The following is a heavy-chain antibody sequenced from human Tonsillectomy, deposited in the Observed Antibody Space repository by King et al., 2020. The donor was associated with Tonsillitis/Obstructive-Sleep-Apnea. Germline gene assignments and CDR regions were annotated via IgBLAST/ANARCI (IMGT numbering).Heavy chain of an antibody. CDR2: IIPILDIA. V-gene: IGHV1-69*04. D-gene: IGHD3-3*01. J-gene: IGHJ4*02. CDR1: GGTFSNYA. Sequence: QLVQSGAEVKKPGSSVKVSCKASGGTFSNYAISWVRQAPGQGLEWMGRIIPILDIANYAQKFQNRVTITADKSTSTAYMELSRLRPEDTAVYYCATSSFGVVITTFDYWGQGTLVTVSS. CDR3: ATSSFGVVITTFDY.